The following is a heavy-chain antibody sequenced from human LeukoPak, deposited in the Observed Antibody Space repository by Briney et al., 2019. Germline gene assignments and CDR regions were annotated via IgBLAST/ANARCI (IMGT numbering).Heavy chain of an antibody. J-gene: IGHJ4*02. D-gene: IGHD3-22*01. CDR2: IIPIFGTA. V-gene: IGHV1-69*13. CDR1: GGTFSNYA. Sequence: ASVKVSCKASGGTFSNYAINWVRQAPGQGLEWMGGIIPIFGTANYAQKFQGRVTITADESTSTVYMELNSLKSEDTAVYYCARCHHHSYYYDSSGYAPFDHWGQGTLVTVSS. CDR3: ARCHHHSYYYDSSGYAPFDH.